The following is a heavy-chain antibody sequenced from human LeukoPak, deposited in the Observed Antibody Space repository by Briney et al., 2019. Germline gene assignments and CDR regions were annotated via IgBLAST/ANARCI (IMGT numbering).Heavy chain of an antibody. CDR1: GFIFSSYW. CDR3: ARDPMTTVTQFDY. CDR2: IKQDGSEK. D-gene: IGHD4-11*01. J-gene: IGHJ4*02. Sequence: GGSLRLSCAASGFIFSSYWMRWVRQASGKGLEWVANIKQDGSEKYYVDSVKGRFTISRDNAKNSLYMQMNSLRAEYTAVYYCARDPMTTVTQFDYWGQGTLVTVSS. V-gene: IGHV3-7*03.